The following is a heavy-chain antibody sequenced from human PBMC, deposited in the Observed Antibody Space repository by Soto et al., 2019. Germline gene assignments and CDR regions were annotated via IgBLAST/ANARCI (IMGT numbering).Heavy chain of an antibody. CDR1: GVTVSSDACS. D-gene: IGHD2-8*01. CDR2: IYHTGST. Sequence: SQTLPLTCTVSGVTVSSDACSWSWIRQPPGKGLEWIGHIYHTGSTYYRPSPKSRVDISVDRSTNQFSLRLSSVTAADTAVYYCARDRFSGTKWSKFDYWGQGTLVTVSS. J-gene: IGHJ4*02. CDR3: ARDRFSGTKWSKFDY. V-gene: IGHV4-30-2*05.